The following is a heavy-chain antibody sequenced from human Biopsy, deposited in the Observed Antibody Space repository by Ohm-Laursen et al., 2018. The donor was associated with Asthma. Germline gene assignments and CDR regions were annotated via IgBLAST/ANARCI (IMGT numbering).Heavy chain of an antibody. CDR1: GYTFTSYY. Sequence: ASVKVSCKASGYTFTSYYMHWVRQAPGHGLEWMGMINPFGGSSNFAQKFQGRLTMTRDTSVNTAFMVLSRLRPDDTAVYYCARIKIRIGAGTDRYFDLWGRGTLVTVSS. CDR3: ARIKIRIGAGTDRYFDL. CDR2: INPFGGSS. D-gene: IGHD3-16*01. J-gene: IGHJ2*01. V-gene: IGHV1-46*01.